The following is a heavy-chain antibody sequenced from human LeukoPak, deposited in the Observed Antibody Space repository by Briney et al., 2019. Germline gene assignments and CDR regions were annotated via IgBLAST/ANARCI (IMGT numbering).Heavy chain of an antibody. V-gene: IGHV4-59*08. CDR1: GGSISSYY. CDR2: IYYSGST. Sequence: SETLSLTCTVSGGSISSYYWSWIQQPPGKGLEWIGYIYYSGSTNYNPSLKSRVTISVDTSKNQFSLKLSSVTAADTAVYYCARHSPLKNWFDPWGQGTLVTVSS. CDR3: ARHSPLKNWFDP. J-gene: IGHJ5*02.